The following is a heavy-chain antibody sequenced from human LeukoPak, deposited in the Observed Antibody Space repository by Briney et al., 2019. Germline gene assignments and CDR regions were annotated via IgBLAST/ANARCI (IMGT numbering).Heavy chain of an antibody. Sequence: RAGGSLRLSCAASGFTFSSYAMSWVRQAPGKGLEWVSAISGSGGSTYYADSVKGRFTISRDNSKNTLYLQMNSLRAEDTAVYYCAKWIGLGYSGYDYFDYWGQGTLLIVSS. CDR3: AKWIGLGYSGYDYFDY. V-gene: IGHV3-23*01. CDR1: GFTFSSYA. D-gene: IGHD5-12*01. CDR2: ISGSGGST. J-gene: IGHJ4*02.